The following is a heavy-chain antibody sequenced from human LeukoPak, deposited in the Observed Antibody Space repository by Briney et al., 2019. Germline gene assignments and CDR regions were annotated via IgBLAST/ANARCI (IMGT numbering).Heavy chain of an antibody. CDR2: ISSSGSTI. D-gene: IGHD6-13*01. CDR3: ARDRPGIAAATFDC. Sequence: GGSLRLSCAASGVTIGDYYMSWIRQAPGKGLECLSYISSSGSTIYYADSVKGRFTISRDNAKNSLYLQMNSLRAEDTAVYYCARDRPGIAAATFDCWGQGTLVTVSS. J-gene: IGHJ4*02. V-gene: IGHV3-11*01. CDR1: GVTIGDYY.